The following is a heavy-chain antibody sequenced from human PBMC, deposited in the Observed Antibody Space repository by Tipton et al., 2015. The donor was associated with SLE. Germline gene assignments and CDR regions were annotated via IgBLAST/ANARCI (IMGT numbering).Heavy chain of an antibody. CDR2: IYHSGTT. J-gene: IGHJ5*02. V-gene: IGHV4-38-2*02. D-gene: IGHD2-2*01. Sequence: TLSLTCVVSDYSIRSNYFWAWFRQPPGKGLEWIGNIYHSGTTYYNPSLKSRVTMSVDTSKNQFSLNLSSVTAADTALYYCARENCRSSSCQFDPWGQGTLVTVSS. CDR3: ARENCRSSSCQFDP. CDR1: DYSIRSNYF.